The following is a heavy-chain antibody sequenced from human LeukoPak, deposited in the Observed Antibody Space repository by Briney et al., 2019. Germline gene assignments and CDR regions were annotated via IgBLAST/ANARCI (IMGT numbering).Heavy chain of an antibody. D-gene: IGHD4-23*01. CDR2: ICGYNGDT. V-gene: IGHV1-18*01. CDR1: GYTFTTYG. J-gene: IGHJ1*01. CDR3: ARDKAVTTEVTQHFQH. Sequence: GASVNVSCKASGYTFTTYGISWVRQAPRQGLEWMGWICGYNGDTRYAQKFQGRVTMTTDTSTSTAYMELRSLRSDDTAVYYCARDKAVTTEVTQHFQHWGQGALVTVSS.